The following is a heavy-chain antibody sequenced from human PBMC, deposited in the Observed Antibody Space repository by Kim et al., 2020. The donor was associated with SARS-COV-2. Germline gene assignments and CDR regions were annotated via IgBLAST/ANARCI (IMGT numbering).Heavy chain of an antibody. J-gene: IGHJ4*02. CDR2: VSHDGNP. Sequence: SETLSLTCSVSGYSITNFFFWGWIRQPPGKGLEWIGAVSHDGNPHYTPSLRGRVTISLDPSKNQFTLRLTSVTAADTALYYCARAAGHYSSSGSHPLQFAYWGQGILATVSP. D-gene: IGHD3-10*01. CDR3: ARAAGHYSSSGSHPLQFAY. V-gene: IGHV4-38-2*01. CDR1: GYSITNFFF.